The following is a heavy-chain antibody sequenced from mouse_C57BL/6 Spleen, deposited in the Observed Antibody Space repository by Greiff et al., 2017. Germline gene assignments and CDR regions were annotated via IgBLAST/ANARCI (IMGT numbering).Heavy chain of an antibody. Sequence: VQLQQSGPELVKPGASVKISCKASGYKFTDYYMNWVKQSHGKSLEWIGDINPNNGGTSYNQKFKGKATLTVDKSSSTAYMELRSLTSEDSAVYYCARQAWFAYWGQGTLVTVSA. CDR2: INPNNGGT. CDR3: ARQAWFAY. J-gene: IGHJ3*01. CDR1: GYKFTDYY. V-gene: IGHV1-26*01.